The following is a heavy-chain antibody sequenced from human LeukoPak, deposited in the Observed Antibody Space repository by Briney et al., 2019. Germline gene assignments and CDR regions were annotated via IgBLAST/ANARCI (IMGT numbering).Heavy chain of an antibody. Sequence: ASVKVSCKASGYTFTSYAMNWVRQAPGQGLEWMGWINTNTGNPTYAQGFTGRFVFSLDTSVSTAYLQISSLKAEDTAVYYCARHNPKAAIQLWFPVSFDPWGQGTLVTVSS. D-gene: IGHD5-18*01. CDR3: ARHNPKAAIQLWFPVSFDP. CDR2: INTNTGNP. J-gene: IGHJ5*02. CDR1: GYTFTSYA. V-gene: IGHV7-4-1*02.